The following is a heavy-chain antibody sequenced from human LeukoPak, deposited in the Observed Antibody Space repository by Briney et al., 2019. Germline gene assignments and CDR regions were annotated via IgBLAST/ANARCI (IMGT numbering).Heavy chain of an antibody. CDR1: GGSFSGYY. J-gene: IGHJ4*02. CDR3: ARGRDGYFDY. CDR2: INHSGST. Sequence: ASETLSLTCAVYGGSFSGYYWSWIRQPPGKGLEWIGEINHSGSTNYNPSLKSRVTISVDTSKNQFSLKLSSVTAADTAVYYCARGRDGYFDYWGQGTLVTVSP. V-gene: IGHV4-34*01.